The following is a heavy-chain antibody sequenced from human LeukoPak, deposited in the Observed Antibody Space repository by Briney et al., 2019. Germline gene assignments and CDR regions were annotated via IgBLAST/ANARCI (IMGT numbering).Heavy chain of an antibody. CDR3: AKLMHSSSWEVIDY. CDR2: ISGSGGST. V-gene: IGHV3-23*01. CDR1: GFTFSSYA. J-gene: IGHJ4*02. Sequence: GGSLRLSCAASGFTFSSYAMSWVRQAPGKGLEWVSAISGSGGSTYYADSVKGRFTISRDNSKDTLYLQMNSLRAEDTAVYYCAKLMHSSSWEVIDYWGQGTLVTVSS. D-gene: IGHD6-13*01.